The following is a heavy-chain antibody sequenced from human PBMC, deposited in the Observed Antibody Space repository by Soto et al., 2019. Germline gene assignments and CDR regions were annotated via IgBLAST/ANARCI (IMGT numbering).Heavy chain of an antibody. D-gene: IGHD2-2*01. Sequence: QVQLVQSGVEVKKAGASVKVSCKDSGYTFTSYGITWVRQAHGQGLEWMGWISAYNANTNYAQKLQGRVTMPADTSTNTAYMELRSLRSDDSAVYYCARAYQPLLELDCCGQGTLVTVSS. J-gene: IGHJ4*02. V-gene: IGHV1-18*04. CDR1: GYTFTSYG. CDR3: ARAYQPLLELDC. CDR2: ISAYNANT.